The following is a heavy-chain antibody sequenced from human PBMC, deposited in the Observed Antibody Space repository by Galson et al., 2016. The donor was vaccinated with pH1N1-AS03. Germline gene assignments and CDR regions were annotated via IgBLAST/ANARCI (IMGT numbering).Heavy chain of an antibody. Sequence: SETLSLTCAVSGYSISSGYYWAWIRQPPGKGLEWIASIHRNGNSYYNTPLKSRVTISADIPNNRSSLRLTSVTAADTAVYYCARGGEEMLFGSETMYNWFDPWGQGTQVTVPS. D-gene: IGHD2-21*01. CDR1: GYSISSGYY. CDR3: ARGGEEMLFGSETMYNWFDP. V-gene: IGHV4-38-2*01. J-gene: IGHJ5*02. CDR2: IHRNGNS.